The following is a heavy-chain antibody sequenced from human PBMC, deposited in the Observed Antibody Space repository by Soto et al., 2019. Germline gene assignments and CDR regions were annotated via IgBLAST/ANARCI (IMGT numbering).Heavy chain of an antibody. CDR3: AKDLRYSSGWEGFYLDY. J-gene: IGHJ4*02. D-gene: IGHD6-19*01. V-gene: IGHV3-30*18. CDR2: ISYGGSNK. Sequence: GGSLRLSCAASGFTFSSYGMHWVRQAPGKGLEWVAVISYGGSNKYYADSVKGRFTISRDNSKNTLYLQMNSLRAEDTAVYYCAKDLRYSSGWEGFYLDYWGQGTLVTVSS. CDR1: GFTFSSYG.